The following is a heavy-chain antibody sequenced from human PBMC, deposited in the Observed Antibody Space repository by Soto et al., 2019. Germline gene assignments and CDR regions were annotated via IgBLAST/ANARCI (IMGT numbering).Heavy chain of an antibody. J-gene: IGHJ5*02. D-gene: IGHD1-1*01. Sequence: GESLKISCKASGYTSTRYWIGWVRQMPGKGLKWMGIIYPGDSDTRDSPSFQGQVTISADKSISTAYLQWSSLKASDTAMYYCARTGTADGWFDPWGQGTLVTVS. CDR3: ARTGTADGWFDP. CDR1: GYTSTRYW. V-gene: IGHV5-51*01. CDR2: IYPGDSDT.